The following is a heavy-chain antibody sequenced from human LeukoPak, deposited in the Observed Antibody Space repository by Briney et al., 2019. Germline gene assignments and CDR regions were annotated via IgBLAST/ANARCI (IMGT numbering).Heavy chain of an antibody. CDR3: ARATFWSGYQRDSWYMDV. V-gene: IGHV3-66*02. CDR1: GFTVSTNY. J-gene: IGHJ6*03. D-gene: IGHD3-3*01. CDR2: IYTGGST. Sequence: GGSLRLSCAASGFTVSTNYMSWVRQAPGKGLEWVSVIYTGGSTYYADSVKGRFIISRDNSKNTLYLQMNSLRPEDTAVYYCARATFWSGYQRDSWYMDVWGKGTTVTVSS.